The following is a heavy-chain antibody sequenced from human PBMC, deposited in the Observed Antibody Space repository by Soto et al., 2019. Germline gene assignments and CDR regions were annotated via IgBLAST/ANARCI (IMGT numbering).Heavy chain of an antibody. D-gene: IGHD2-15*01. CDR1: GGTFSSYA. V-gene: IGHV1-69*01. CDR2: IIPIFGTA. CDR3: ARGYCSGGSCYSSDFDI. Sequence: QVQLVQSGAEVKKPGSSVKVSCKASGGTFSSYAISWVRQAPGQGLEWMGGIIPIFGTANYAQKFQGRVTITADESTSTAYMELSSLRSEDTAVYYCARGYCSGGSCYSSDFDIWGQGTMVTVSS. J-gene: IGHJ3*02.